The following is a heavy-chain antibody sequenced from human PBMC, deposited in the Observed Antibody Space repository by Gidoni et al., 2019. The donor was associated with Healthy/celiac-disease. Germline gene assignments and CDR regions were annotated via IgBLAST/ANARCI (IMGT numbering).Heavy chain of an antibody. J-gene: IGHJ4*02. CDR2: IYYSGST. V-gene: IGHV4-59*08. CDR3: ASIAVAGTDY. Sequence: QVQLQESGPGLVKPSETLSLTCPVSGGSISSYYWSWIRQPPGKGLEWIGYIYYSGSTNYNPSLKSRVTISVDTSKNQFSLKLSSVTAADTAVYYCASIAVAGTDYWGQGTLVTVSS. CDR1: GGSISSYY. D-gene: IGHD6-19*01.